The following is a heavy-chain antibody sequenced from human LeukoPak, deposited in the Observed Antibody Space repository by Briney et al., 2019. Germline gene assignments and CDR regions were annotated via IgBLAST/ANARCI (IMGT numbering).Heavy chain of an antibody. V-gene: IGHV3-7*01. Sequence: GGSLRLSCADSQFTFNGSWMNWVRQAPGKGLEWVANMDPTGSQKHYVDSVRGRFTISKDNPGGSLYLDMHSLGAEDTAIYYCAIWTSGNYWGQGTLVTVSS. J-gene: IGHJ4*02. CDR2: MDPTGSQK. CDR1: QFTFNGSW. CDR3: AIWTSGNY. D-gene: IGHD1-1*01.